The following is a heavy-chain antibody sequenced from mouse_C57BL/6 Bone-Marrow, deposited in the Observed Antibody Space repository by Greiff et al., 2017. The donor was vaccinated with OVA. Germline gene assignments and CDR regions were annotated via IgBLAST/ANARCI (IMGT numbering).Heavy chain of an antibody. Sequence: VMLVESGAELVRPGTSVKVSCKASGYAFTNYLIEWVKQRPGQGLEWIGVINPGSGGTNYNEKFKGKATLTADKSSSTAYMQLSSLTSEDSAVYFCARDYYGSSYYFDYWGQGTTLTVSS. J-gene: IGHJ2*01. CDR2: INPGSGGT. CDR3: ARDYYGSSYYFDY. V-gene: IGHV1-54*01. D-gene: IGHD1-1*01. CDR1: GYAFTNYL.